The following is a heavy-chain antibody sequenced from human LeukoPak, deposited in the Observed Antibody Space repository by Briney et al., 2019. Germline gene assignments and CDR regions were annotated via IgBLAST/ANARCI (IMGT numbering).Heavy chain of an antibody. V-gene: IGHV4-59*01. Sequence: SETLSLTCTASGGSISSYYWSWIRQPPGKGLEWIGYIYYSGSTNYNPSLKSRVTISVDTSKNQFSLKLSSVTAADTVVYYCARRQAPEKYYDFWSGYSDAFDIWGQGTMVTVSS. CDR1: GGSISSYY. D-gene: IGHD3-3*01. CDR2: IYYSGST. J-gene: IGHJ3*02. CDR3: ARRQAPEKYYDFWSGYSDAFDI.